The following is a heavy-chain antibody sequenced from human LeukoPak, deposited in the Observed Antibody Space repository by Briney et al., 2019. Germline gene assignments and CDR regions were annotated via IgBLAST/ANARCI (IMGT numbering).Heavy chain of an antibody. V-gene: IGHV3-23*01. D-gene: IGHD3-9*01. CDR3: AKDAPVLRYFDWLPRGAFDI. CDR2: ISGSGGST. J-gene: IGHJ3*02. Sequence: GGSLRLSCAASGFTFSSYSMNWVRQAPGKGLEWVSAISGSGGSTYYADSVKGRFTISRDNSKNTLYLQMNSLRAEDTAVYYCAKDAPVLRYFDWLPRGAFDIWGQGTMVTVSS. CDR1: GFTFSSYS.